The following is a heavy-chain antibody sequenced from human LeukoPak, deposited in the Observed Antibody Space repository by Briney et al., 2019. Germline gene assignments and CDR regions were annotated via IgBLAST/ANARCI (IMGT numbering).Heavy chain of an antibody. J-gene: IGHJ4*02. Sequence: ASVTVSCKASGYTFTSYDINWVRQATGQGLEWMGWMNPNSGNTGYAQKFQGRVTMTRNTSISTAYMELSSLRSEDTAVYYCARGGVQTYYDILTGYYPYYFDYWGQGTLVTVSS. CDR3: ARGGVQTYYDILTGYYPYYFDY. CDR2: MNPNSGNT. V-gene: IGHV1-8*01. D-gene: IGHD3-9*01. CDR1: GYTFTSYD.